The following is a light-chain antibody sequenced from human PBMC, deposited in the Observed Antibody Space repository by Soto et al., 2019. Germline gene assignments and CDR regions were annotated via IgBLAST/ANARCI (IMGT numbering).Light chain of an antibody. Sequence: EIVLTQSPGTLSLSPGERATLSCRASQRVSNNYLAWYQQKPGQAPRLLIYGASRMATGIPDRFSGSGSGTDFTLTISRLEPEDFAVYYCQQYGSSPQTFGQGTKVEIK. CDR2: GAS. CDR3: QQYGSSPQT. CDR1: QRVSNNY. V-gene: IGKV3-20*01. J-gene: IGKJ1*01.